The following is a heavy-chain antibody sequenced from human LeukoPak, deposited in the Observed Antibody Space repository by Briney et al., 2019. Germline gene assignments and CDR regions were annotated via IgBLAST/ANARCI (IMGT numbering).Heavy chain of an antibody. CDR3: ARRYYRDYHFDY. CDR1: GGSISSIDYY. Sequence: SETLSLTCTVSGGSISSIDYYWGWILQPPGKGLEWIGNIYYTGSTYYNPSLKSRVTISVDTSKNQFSLKLSSVTAADTAVYYCARRYYRDYHFDYWGQGTLVTVSS. V-gene: IGHV4-39*01. J-gene: IGHJ4*02. CDR2: IYYTGST. D-gene: IGHD4-17*01.